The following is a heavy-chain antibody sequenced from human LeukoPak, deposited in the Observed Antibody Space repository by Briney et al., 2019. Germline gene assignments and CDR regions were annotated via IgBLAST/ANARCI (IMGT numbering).Heavy chain of an antibody. CDR1: GGSINSGGYS. Sequence: SETLSLTCTVSGGSINSGGYSWSWIRQHPGKGLEWIGYIYYSGSTYYNPSLKSRVTISVDTSKNQFSLKLSSVTAADTAVYYCARDGSSYGYFDYWGQGTLVTVSS. J-gene: IGHJ4*02. CDR3: ARDGSSYGYFDY. V-gene: IGHV4-31*03. CDR2: IYYSGST. D-gene: IGHD5-18*01.